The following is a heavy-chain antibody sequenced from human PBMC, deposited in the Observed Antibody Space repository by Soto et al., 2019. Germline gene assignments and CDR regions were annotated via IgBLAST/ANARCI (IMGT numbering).Heavy chain of an antibody. CDR2: IYYSGST. Sequence: SETLSLTCTVSGGSISSSSYYWGWIRQPPGKGLEWIGSIYYSGSTYYNPSLKSRVTISVDTPKNQFSLKLSSVTAADTAVYYCARQGYCTNGVCYPGEDYYYMDVWGKGTTVTVSS. V-gene: IGHV4-39*01. CDR1: GGSISSSSYY. CDR3: ARQGYCTNGVCYPGEDYYYMDV. J-gene: IGHJ6*03. D-gene: IGHD2-8*01.